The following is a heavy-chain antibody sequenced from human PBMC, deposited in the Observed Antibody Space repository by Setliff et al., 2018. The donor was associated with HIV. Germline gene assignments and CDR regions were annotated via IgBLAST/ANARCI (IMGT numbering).Heavy chain of an antibody. V-gene: IGHV1-18*01. CDR2: ISAYNGNT. CDR3: ASELQGHSSSWPNY. CDR1: GYTFTSYG. Sequence: GASVKVSCKASGYTFTSYGISWVRQAPGQGLEWMGWISAYNGNTNYAQKLQGRVTITADTSTDTAYMELSSLRSEDTAVYYCASELQGHSSSWPNYWGQGTLVTVSS. J-gene: IGHJ4*02. D-gene: IGHD6-13*01.